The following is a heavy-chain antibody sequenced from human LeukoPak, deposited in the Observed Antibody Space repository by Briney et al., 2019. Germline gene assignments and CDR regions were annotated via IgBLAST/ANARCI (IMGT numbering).Heavy chain of an antibody. CDR3: ARGDSGSGYLYYFDY. CDR1: ANSFSDYS. V-gene: IGHV1-2*06. Sequence: ASVKVSCKASANSFSDYSMHWVRQAPGQGLEWMGRITSNSGGTTYAQNFQGRVTMTRDTSINTAYMELSGLTSDDTAVYYCARGDSGSGYLYYFDYWGQGTLVYVPS. CDR2: ITSNSGGT. J-gene: IGHJ4*02. D-gene: IGHD3-10*01.